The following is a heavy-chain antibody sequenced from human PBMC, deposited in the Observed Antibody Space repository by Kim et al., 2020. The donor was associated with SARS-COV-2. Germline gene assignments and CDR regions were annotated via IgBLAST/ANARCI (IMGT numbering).Heavy chain of an antibody. CDR2: IEQDGTEG. CDR1: GLTLSNYW. Sequence: GGSLRLSCAASGLTLSNYWMHWVRQAPGKGLEWVATIEQDGTEGYYVDSVKGRFTISRDNAKNSLHLQMNSLRADDTAVYYCAKEYGSGSYSGFAIWGQG. CDR3: AKEYGSGSYSGFAI. V-gene: IGHV3-7*01. J-gene: IGHJ3*02. D-gene: IGHD3-10*01.